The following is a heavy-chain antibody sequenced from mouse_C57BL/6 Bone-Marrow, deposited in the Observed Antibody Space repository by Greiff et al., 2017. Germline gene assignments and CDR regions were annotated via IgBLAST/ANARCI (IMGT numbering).Heavy chain of an antibody. CDR3: ARIGTWYFDV. D-gene: IGHD4-1*01. Sequence: EVKLMESGGGLVKPGGSLKLSCAASGFTFSDYGMHWVRQAPEKGLEWVAYISSGSSTIYYADTVKGRFTISRDNAKNTLFLQMTSLRSEDTAMYYCARIGTWYFDVWGTGTTVTVSS. CDR1: GFTFSDYG. J-gene: IGHJ1*03. CDR2: ISSGSSTI. V-gene: IGHV5-17*01.